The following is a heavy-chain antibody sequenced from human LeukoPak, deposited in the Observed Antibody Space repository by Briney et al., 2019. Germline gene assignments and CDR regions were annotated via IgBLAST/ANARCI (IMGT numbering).Heavy chain of an antibody. CDR3: ARVGFGGYSYGYVDP. CDR2: IYDSGST. D-gene: IGHD5-18*01. Sequence: PSETLSLTCTVSGGSISSSRYSWGWIRQPPGKGLEWIGTIYDSGSTYYNPSLKSRVTISADTSKNQLSLRLSSVTAADTAVYYCARVGFGGYSYGYVDPWGQGTLVTVSS. CDR1: GGSISSSRYS. J-gene: IGHJ5*02. V-gene: IGHV4-39*01.